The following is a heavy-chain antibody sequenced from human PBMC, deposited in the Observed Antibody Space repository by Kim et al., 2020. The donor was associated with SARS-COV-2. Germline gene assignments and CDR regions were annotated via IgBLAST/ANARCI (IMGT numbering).Heavy chain of an antibody. CDR3: AKSVAGTRYYYCGMDV. D-gene: IGHD6-19*01. J-gene: IGHJ6*02. Sequence: SVQGRFTSSRDNSKNTLYLQMNSLRAEDTAVYDCAKSVAGTRYYYCGMDVWGRGTTVTVSS. V-gene: IGHV3-30*02.